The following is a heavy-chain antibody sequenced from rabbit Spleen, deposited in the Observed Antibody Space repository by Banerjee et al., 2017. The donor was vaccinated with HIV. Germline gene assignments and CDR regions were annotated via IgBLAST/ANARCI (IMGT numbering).Heavy chain of an antibody. J-gene: IGHJ4*01. D-gene: IGHD1-1*01. Sequence: QEQLEASGGGLVKPEGSLTLTCKASGFSFSKNYVMSWVRQAPGKGLEWLGCIYTGSGGTYYASWAKGRFTISKTSSTTVTLQMTSLTAADTATYFCVRDKASFSDDFGPYYFNLWGPGTLVTVS. CDR1: GFSFSKNYV. CDR3: VRDKASFSDDFGPYYFNL. CDR2: IYTGSGGT. V-gene: IGHV1S45*01.